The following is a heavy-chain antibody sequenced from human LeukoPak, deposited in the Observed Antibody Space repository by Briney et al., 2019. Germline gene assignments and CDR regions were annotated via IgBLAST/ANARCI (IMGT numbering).Heavy chain of an antibody. D-gene: IGHD6-13*01. CDR1: GFTFSNYS. CDR2: ISSRSRTI. CDR3: ARFIAGYYFDY. J-gene: IGHJ4*02. V-gene: IGHV3-48*01. Sequence: PGGSLRLSCAASGFTFSNYSMNWVRQAPGKGLEWVSYISSRSRTIYYADSVKGRFTISRDNAKNSLYLQMNSLRAEDTAVYYCARFIAGYYFDYWGQGTLVTVSS.